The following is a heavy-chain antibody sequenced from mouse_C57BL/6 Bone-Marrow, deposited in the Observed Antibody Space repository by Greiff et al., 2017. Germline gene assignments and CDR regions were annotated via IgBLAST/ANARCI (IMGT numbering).Heavy chain of an antibody. D-gene: IGHD2-1*01. CDR3: ARPGLLFLDYAMDY. J-gene: IGHJ4*01. CDR2: ISSGSSTI. Sequence: EVHLVESGGGLVKPGGSLKLSCAASGFTFSDYGMHWVRQAPEKGLEWVAYISSGSSTIYYAETVKGRFTISRDNAKNTLFLQMTSLRSEDTAMYYCARPGLLFLDYAMDYWGQGTSVTVSS. V-gene: IGHV5-17*01. CDR1: GFTFSDYG.